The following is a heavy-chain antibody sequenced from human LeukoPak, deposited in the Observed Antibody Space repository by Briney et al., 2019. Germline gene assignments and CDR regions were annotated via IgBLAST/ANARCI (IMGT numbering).Heavy chain of an antibody. CDR3: ARGFDGNFDY. CDR1: GFIFSNYA. Sequence: GGSLRLSCAASGFIFSNYAMTWVRQAPGKGLEWVAVISNDGNNKYYADSVKGRFTISRDNSKHTLYLQMNSLRAEDTAVYYCARGFDGNFDYWGQGTLVTVSP. D-gene: IGHD3-9*01. CDR2: ISNDGNNK. J-gene: IGHJ4*02. V-gene: IGHV3-30*03.